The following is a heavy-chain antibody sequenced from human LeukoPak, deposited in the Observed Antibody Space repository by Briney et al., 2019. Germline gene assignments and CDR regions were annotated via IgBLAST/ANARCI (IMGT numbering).Heavy chain of an antibody. J-gene: IGHJ6*02. CDR1: GFTFDGYT. CDR3: AKSYSGSYYRYYYYYGMDV. D-gene: IGHD1-26*01. CDR2: ISWDGGST. V-gene: IGHV3-43*01. Sequence: GGSLRLSCAASGFTFDGYTMHWVRQAPGKGLEWVSLISWDGGSTYYADSVKGRFTISRDNSKNSLYLQMNSLRTEDTALYYCAKSYSGSYYRYYYYYGMDVWGQGTTVTVSS.